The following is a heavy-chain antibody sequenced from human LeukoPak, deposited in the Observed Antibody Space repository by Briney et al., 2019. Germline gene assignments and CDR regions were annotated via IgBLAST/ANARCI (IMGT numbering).Heavy chain of an antibody. D-gene: IGHD4-11*01. Sequence: AGSLRLSCAASGFTVTSNYMSWVRQAPGKGLQWGSIIYCGGSTYYAASVKGRFTISRDNSKNTLYLQMNSLTAEDTAVDYCARARNDYSNVLYYYCYDMDVWGKGTTVTVSS. CDR1: GFTVTSNY. J-gene: IGHJ6*03. CDR2: IYCGGST. V-gene: IGHV3-53*01. CDR3: ARARNDYSNVLYYYCYDMDV.